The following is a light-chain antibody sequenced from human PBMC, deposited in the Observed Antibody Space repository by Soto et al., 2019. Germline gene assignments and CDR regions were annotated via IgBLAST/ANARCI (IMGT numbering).Light chain of an antibody. CDR1: QTISSY. CDR2: AAS. J-gene: IGKJ4*01. Sequence: DMQMTQSPSSLSASVGDRVAITCRASQTISSYLNWYQQKPGKAPKLLIFAASSSQTGVPSRFSGSGSGTDFTLTISTLQPEDFATYFCQQSFSTPLTFGGGTKVDIK. CDR3: QQSFSTPLT. V-gene: IGKV1-39*01.